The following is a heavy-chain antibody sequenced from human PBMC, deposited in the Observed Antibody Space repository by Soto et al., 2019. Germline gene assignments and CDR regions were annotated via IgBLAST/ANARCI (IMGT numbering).Heavy chain of an antibody. CDR3: AMEYCSSTSCYRDY. CDR1: GGSISSGDYS. J-gene: IGHJ4*02. Sequence: SETLSLTCAVSGGSISSGDYSWNWIRQPPGKGLEWIGYIYYGGSTYYNPSLQSRVTMSVDRSRNQFSLKLNSVTAADTAVYYCAMEYCSSTSCYRDYWGQGTLVTVSS. CDR2: IYYGGST. D-gene: IGHD2-2*02. V-gene: IGHV4-30-2*01.